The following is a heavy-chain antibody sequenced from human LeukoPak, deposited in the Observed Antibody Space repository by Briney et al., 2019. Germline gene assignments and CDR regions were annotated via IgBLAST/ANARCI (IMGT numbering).Heavy chain of an antibody. V-gene: IGHV1-69*13. CDR3: AREGGYCSGGSCYAGYYYYMDV. Sequence: SVKVSCKASGGTFSSYAISWVRQAPGQGLEWMGGIIPIFGTANYAQKFQGRVTITADESTSTAYMELSSLRSEDTAVYYCAREGGYCSGGSCYAGYYYYMDVWGKGTTVTVSS. CDR2: IIPIFGTA. J-gene: IGHJ6*03. CDR1: GGTFSSYA. D-gene: IGHD2-15*01.